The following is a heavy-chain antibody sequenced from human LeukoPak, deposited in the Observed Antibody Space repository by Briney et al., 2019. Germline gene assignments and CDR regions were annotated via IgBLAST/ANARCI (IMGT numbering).Heavy chain of an antibody. CDR2: ITSSGDST. CDR1: GFSFIKYA. D-gene: IGHD1-26*01. Sequence: GGSLTLPCAASGFSFIKYAMSWARQATGKGLEWLSAITSSGDSTYYADSVKGRFTISRDNSKNTLYMQMNSLRAEDTAVYYCARSRSRSMNDKNFLYWGQGSLVTVSS. V-gene: IGHV3-23*01. J-gene: IGHJ4*02. CDR3: ARSRSRSMNDKNFLY.